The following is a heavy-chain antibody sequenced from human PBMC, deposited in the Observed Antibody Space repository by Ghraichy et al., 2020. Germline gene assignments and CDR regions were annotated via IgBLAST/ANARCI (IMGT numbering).Heavy chain of an antibody. CDR3: ARVPTMFGVAPWGMDI. Sequence: GSLSLTCTVSGASISGFYWSWIRQPPGKGLEWIGPIYYSGTTNYSPSLKSRLTLSVDRSQNLVSLRLSSVTSADTAVYYCARVPTMFGVAPWGMDIWGQGTTVTVS. J-gene: IGHJ6*02. CDR2: IYYSGTT. CDR1: GASISGFY. D-gene: IGHD3-3*01. V-gene: IGHV4-59*01.